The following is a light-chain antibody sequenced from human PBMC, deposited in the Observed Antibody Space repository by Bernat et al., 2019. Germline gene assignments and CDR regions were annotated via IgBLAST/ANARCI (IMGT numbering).Light chain of an antibody. Sequence: QSVLTQPPAVSGAPGQRVTISCTGSRSNIGAGHDVHWYQQLPGTAPKLLIYGSSNRPSGVPRRFSASKSGTSASLAITGLQAEDEADYYCQSYDSNRSGSVFGGGTKLTV. J-gene: IGLJ2*01. CDR2: GSS. CDR3: QSYDSNRSGSV. CDR1: RSNIGAGHD. V-gene: IGLV1-40*01.